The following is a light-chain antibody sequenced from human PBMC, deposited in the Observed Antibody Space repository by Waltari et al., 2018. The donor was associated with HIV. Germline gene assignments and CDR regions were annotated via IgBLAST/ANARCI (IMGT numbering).Light chain of an antibody. Sequence: DIVMTQSPDSLAVSLGERATINCKSSQSVLYRSHNKNYLAWFQQRPGQPPKLLIYWASTRESGVPDRFTGSGSETDFTLTISSLQAEDVAVYYCQQYYSTITFGQGTRLEIK. CDR1: QSVLYRSHNKNY. CDR2: WAS. CDR3: QQYYSTIT. J-gene: IGKJ5*01. V-gene: IGKV4-1*01.